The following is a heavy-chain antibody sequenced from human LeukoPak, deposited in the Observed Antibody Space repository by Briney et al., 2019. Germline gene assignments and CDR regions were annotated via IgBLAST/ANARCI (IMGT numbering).Heavy chain of an antibody. CDR1: GFSFSNYE. V-gene: IGHV3-23*01. CDR2: INRDSGST. J-gene: IGHJ4*02. Sequence: GGSLRLSCAASGFSFSNYEMNWVRQTPGKGLEWVSAINRDSGSTYYADSVRGRFTISRDNSKNTLYLHMSSLRAEDTAVYYCAKEPRGSSSRLIYFDYWGQGTLVTVSS. D-gene: IGHD6-13*01. CDR3: AKEPRGSSSRLIYFDY.